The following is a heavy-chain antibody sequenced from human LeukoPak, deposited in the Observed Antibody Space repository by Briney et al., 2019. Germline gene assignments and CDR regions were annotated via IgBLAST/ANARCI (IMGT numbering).Heavy chain of an antibody. CDR2: IIPIFGTA. V-gene: IGHV1-69*13. CDR3: ARGEGGYTTPFDY. Sequence: SVKVSCKASGYTFTSYGISWVRQAPGQGLEWMGGIIPIFGTANYAQKFQGRVTITADESTSTAYMELSSLRSEDTAVYYCARGEGGYTTPFDYWGQGTLVTVSS. J-gene: IGHJ4*02. D-gene: IGHD5-12*01. CDR1: GYTFTSYG.